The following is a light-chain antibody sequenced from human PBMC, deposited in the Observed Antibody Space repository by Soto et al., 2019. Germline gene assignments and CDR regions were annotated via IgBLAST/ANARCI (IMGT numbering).Light chain of an antibody. Sequence: QSVLTQPASVSGSPGQSITISCTGTSSDVGGYNYVSWYQQHPGKAPKLTIYDVNNRPSGVSNRFSGSKSGNTASLTISGLQAEDEADYYCSSCTSSSTLVFGGGTQLTVL. CDR1: SSDVGGYNY. V-gene: IGLV2-14*01. CDR3: SSCTSSSTLV. CDR2: DVN. J-gene: IGLJ2*01.